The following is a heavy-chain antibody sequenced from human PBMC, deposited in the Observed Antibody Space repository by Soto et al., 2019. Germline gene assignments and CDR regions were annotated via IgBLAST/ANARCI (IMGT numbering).Heavy chain of an antibody. D-gene: IGHD6-13*01. J-gene: IGHJ6*02. Sequence: EVQLVESGGGLVQPGRSLRLSCAASGFTFDDYAMHWVRQAPGQGLVWVSGISWNSGSIGYADSGEGRFTISRDNAKNSLYLQMNSLRAEDTALYYCAKHMYSSHHYGMDVWGQGTKVTVSS. V-gene: IGHV3-9*01. CDR2: ISWNSGSI. CDR3: AKHMYSSHHYGMDV. CDR1: GFTFDDYA.